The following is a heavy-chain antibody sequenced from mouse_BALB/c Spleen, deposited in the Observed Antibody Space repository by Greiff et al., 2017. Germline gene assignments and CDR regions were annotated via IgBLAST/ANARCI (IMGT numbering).Heavy chain of an antibody. Sequence: EVQRVESGGDLVKPGGSLKLSCAASGFTFSSYGMSWVRQTPDKRLEWVATISSGGSYTYYPDSVKGRFTISRDNAKNTLYLQMSSLKSEDTAMYYCASLSTAYYAMDYWGQGTSVTVSS. CDR1: GFTFSSYG. J-gene: IGHJ4*01. CDR2: ISSGGSYT. CDR3: ASLSTAYYAMDY. V-gene: IGHV5-6*01. D-gene: IGHD1-2*01.